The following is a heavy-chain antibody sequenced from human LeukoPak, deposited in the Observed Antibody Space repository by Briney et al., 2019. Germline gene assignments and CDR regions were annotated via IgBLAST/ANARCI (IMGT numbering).Heavy chain of an antibody. J-gene: IGHJ3*02. CDR1: GYTFTGHY. CDR3: ARARRITMVRGESNAFDI. D-gene: IGHD3-10*01. V-gene: IGHV1-2*04. Sequence: ASVKVSCKASGYTFTGHYMHWVRQAPGQGLEWMGWINPNSGGTNYAQKFQGWVTMTRDTSISTAYMELSRLRSDDTAVYYCARARRITMVRGESNAFDIWGQGTMVTVSS. CDR2: INPNSGGT.